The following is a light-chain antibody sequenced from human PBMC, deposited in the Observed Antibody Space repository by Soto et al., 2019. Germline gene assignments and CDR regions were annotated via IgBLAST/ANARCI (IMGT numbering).Light chain of an antibody. CDR2: NNN. Sequence: QSVLTQPPSVSGAPGQRVTISCTGTSSNIGAGFDVHWYQQLPGTAPKLLIQNNNQRPSGVPDRFSGSKSGTSASLAISGLQSGDEADYYCAAWDDILNGYVFGTGTKVTVL. CDR1: SSNIGAGFD. CDR3: AAWDDILNGYV. V-gene: IGLV1-40*01. J-gene: IGLJ1*01.